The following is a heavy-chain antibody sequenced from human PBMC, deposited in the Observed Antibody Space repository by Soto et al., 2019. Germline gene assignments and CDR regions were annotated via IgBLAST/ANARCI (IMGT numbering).Heavy chain of an antibody. CDR3: ARAGGGRVRGGLEI. D-gene: IGHD2-15*01. CDR1: GFTFSSYG. CDR2: IPNTENKK. V-gene: IGHV3-30-3*01. J-gene: IGHJ3*01. Sequence: GGSLRLSCVASGFTFSSYGMHWVRQAPGKGLEWVAVIPNTENKKYYADSVKGRFTISRDNSQNTLFLQMDSLMSEDTAVYYCARAGGGRVRGGLEIWDQGTMVTVS.